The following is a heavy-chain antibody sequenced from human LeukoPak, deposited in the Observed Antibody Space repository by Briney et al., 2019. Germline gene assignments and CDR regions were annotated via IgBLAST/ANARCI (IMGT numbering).Heavy chain of an antibody. V-gene: IGHV3-23*01. CDR3: AKNIGGLDY. D-gene: IGHD3-16*01. J-gene: IGHJ4*02. CDR2: FSASDGST. Sequence: GGSLRLSCAAPGFTFSAFGMTWVRQAPGKGLEWVSGFSASDGSTYYADSVKGRFTISRDNSKNTLYLQMNSLRADDTAVYYCAKNIGGLDYWGQGTLVTVSS. CDR1: GFTFSAFG.